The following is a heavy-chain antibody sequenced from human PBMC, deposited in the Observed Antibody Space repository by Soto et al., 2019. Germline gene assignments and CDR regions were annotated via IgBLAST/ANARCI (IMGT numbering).Heavy chain of an antibody. V-gene: IGHV5-10-1*01. D-gene: IGHD3-10*01. Sequence: LGESLKISCKGSGYSFTSYWISWVRQMPGKGLEWMGRIDPSDSYTNYSPSFQGHVTISADKSISTAYLQWSSLKASDTAMYYCARSNAVGLLWFGELSPSYGMDVWGQGTTVTVSS. CDR2: IDPSDSYT. J-gene: IGHJ6*02. CDR1: GYSFTSYW. CDR3: ARSNAVGLLWFGELSPSYGMDV.